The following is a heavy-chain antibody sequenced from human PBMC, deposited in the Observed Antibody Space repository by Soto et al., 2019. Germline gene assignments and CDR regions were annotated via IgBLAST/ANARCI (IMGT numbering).Heavy chain of an antibody. CDR3: TTGSVEGY. CDR1: GFSFSSAW. J-gene: IGHJ4*02. V-gene: IGHV3-15*07. CDR2: IRTKPEGETT. D-gene: IGHD1-26*01. Sequence: EVQLLESGGGLVKPGGSLRLSCAASGFSFSSAWMNWVRQAPGKGLEWVGRIRTKPEGETTDYPAPGKGRFTISRDDSKPTLYLQMTSLKIEDTAVYYCTTGSVEGYWGQGTLVTVSS.